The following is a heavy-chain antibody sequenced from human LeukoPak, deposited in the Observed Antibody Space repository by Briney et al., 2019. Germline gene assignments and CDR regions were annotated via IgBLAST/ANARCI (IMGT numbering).Heavy chain of an antibody. J-gene: IGHJ6*03. CDR1: GFTFSSYA. CDR3: AKADHYYYYMDV. V-gene: IGHV3-23*01. CDR2: ISGSGGTT. Sequence: GGSLRLSCAASGFTFSSYAMTWVRQAPGKGLEWVSAISGSGGTTYYADSVRGRFSISRDNSKKTLYLQMNSLRAEDTALSYCAKADHYYYYMDVWGKGTTVTVSS.